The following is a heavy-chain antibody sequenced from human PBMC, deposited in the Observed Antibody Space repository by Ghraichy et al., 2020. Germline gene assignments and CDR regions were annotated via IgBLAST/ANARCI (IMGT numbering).Heavy chain of an antibody. CDR2: IWYDGSNQ. CDR3: VRELRPWYFDL. J-gene: IGHJ2*01. CDR1: GLTISNYD. V-gene: IGHV3-33*01. Sequence: GGSLRLSCAASGLTISNYDMHWVRQAPGKGLEWVAVIWYDGSNQYYADSVKGRFTISRDTSKNTLFLQMNSLRAEDTAVYYCVRELRPWYFDLWGRGTLVTVSS.